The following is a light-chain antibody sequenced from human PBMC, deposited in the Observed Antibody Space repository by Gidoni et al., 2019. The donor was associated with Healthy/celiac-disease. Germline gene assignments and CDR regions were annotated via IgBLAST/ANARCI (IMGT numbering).Light chain of an antibody. CDR1: QSVSSY. J-gene: IGKJ2*03. V-gene: IGKV3-11*01. CDR2: DAS. CDR3: QQRRNWPPYS. Sequence: ELVLPQSPATLSLSPGERATLSCRASQSVSSYLAWYQQKPGQAPRLLIYDASNRATGLPARFGGGGCGTDFTLTISSLETEDFAVYYCQQRRNWPPYSFGQGTKLEIK.